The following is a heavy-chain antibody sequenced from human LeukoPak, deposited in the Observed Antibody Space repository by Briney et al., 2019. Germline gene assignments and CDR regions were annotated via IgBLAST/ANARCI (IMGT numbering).Heavy chain of an antibody. CDR1: GGSISSYY. CDR3: ARLTRLSSSPDRYYFDY. CDR2: IHSSGST. J-gene: IGHJ4*02. Sequence: SETLSLTCTVSGGSISSYYWGWLRQPPGKGLEWLGYIHSSGSTNYNPSLKSRVSISVATSKNQFYLKLSSVTAADTAVYYCARLTRLSSSPDRYYFDYWGQGTLVTVSS. D-gene: IGHD6-6*01. V-gene: IGHV4-4*09.